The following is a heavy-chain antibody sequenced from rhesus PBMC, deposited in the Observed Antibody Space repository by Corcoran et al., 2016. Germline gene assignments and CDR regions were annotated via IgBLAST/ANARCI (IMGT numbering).Heavy chain of an antibody. CDR2: LDGWSGNT. CDR1: VGPFNVYL. D-gene: IGHD6-37*01. Sequence: QVHLQESGPRLVRPSETLSLTFAISVGPFNVYLWNWIRQFPRQGLEWIGFLDGWSGNTYYNSSLQGRVTISADTSKNQFSLKLSSVTAADTAVYYGARSTPPGGGNSLDVWGRGVLVTVSS. V-gene: IGHV4-165*02. CDR3: ARSTPPGGGNSLDV. J-gene: IGHJ5-2*02.